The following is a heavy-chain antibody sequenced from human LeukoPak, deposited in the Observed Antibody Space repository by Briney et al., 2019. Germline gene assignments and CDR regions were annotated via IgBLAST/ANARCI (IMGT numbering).Heavy chain of an antibody. Sequence: SETLSLTCTVSRRSISSYYWSWIRPPAGKGLDRIGRIYTSGSTNYNPSLKSRVTMSGDTSKNQFSLKLSSVTAADTAVYYCAREVKYYYDSSGYERMGFDPWGQGTLVTVSS. CDR2: IYTSGST. J-gene: IGHJ5*02. CDR1: RRSISSYY. V-gene: IGHV4-4*07. CDR3: AREVKYYYDSSGYERMGFDP. D-gene: IGHD3-22*01.